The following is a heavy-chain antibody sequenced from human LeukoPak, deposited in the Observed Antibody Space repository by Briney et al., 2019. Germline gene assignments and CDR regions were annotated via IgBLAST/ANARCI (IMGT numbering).Heavy chain of an antibody. CDR3: ARWYLRRPFDY. J-gene: IGHJ4*02. CDR2: INNYNGDR. Sequence: ASVKVSCKASGYTFSSYGISWMRQAPGQGLEWMGWINNYNGDRNSSQKFQGRVTMTTDTSTSTAYMELRSLRSDDAAVYYCARWYLRRPFDYWGQGTLVTVSS. D-gene: IGHD6-13*01. CDR1: GYTFSSYG. V-gene: IGHV1-18*01.